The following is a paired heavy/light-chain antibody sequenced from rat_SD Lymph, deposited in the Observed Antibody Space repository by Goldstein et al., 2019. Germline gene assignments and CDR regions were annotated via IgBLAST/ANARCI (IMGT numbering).Light chain of an antibody. CDR1: QNIYKN. Sequence: DIQMTQSPSLLSASVGDRVTLNCKASQNIYKNLAWYQQKLGEAPKLLIYNANSLQTGIPSRFSGSGSGTDFTLTISSLQPEDVATYFCQQYNSGWTFGGGTKLELK. V-gene: IGKV22S2*01. CDR2: NAN. J-gene: IGKJ1*01. CDR3: QQYNSGWT.
Heavy chain of an antibody. D-gene: IGHD1-12*03. V-gene: IGHV1-36*01. CDR2: IYPNSGAT. J-gene: IGHJ2*01. CDR1: GYTFTDYW. CDR3: TRRRSGWLSPFDY. Sequence: QVKLLQSGAALVKPGASVKMSCRTSGYTFTDYWVSWVKQSHGKSLEWIGEIYPNSGATDFNEKFKGKATLTVDKSTSTAYMELSRLTSEDSAIYYCTRRRSGWLSPFDYWGQGVMVTVSS.